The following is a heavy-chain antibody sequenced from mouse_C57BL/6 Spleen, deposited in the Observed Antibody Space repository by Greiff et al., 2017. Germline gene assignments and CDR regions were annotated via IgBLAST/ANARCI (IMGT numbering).Heavy chain of an antibody. J-gene: IGHJ2*01. Sequence: VQLEQSGAELAKPGASVKLSCKASGYTFTSYWMHWVKQRPGQGLEWIGYINPSSGYTKYNQKFKDKSTLTADKSSSTAYMQLSSLTYEDSAVYDCARTPDGNDFDYWGQGTTLTVYS. CDR3: ARTPDGNDFDY. CDR2: INPSSGYT. D-gene: IGHD2-1*01. CDR1: GYTFTSYW. V-gene: IGHV1-7*01.